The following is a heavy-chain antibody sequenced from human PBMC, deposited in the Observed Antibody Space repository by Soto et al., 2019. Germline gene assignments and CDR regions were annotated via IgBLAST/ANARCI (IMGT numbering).Heavy chain of an antibody. V-gene: IGHV1-69*13. D-gene: IGHD3-22*01. Sequence: SVKVSCKASGGTFGSYAISWVRQAPGQGLEWMGGIIPIFGTANYAQKFQGRVTITADESTSTAYMELSSLRSEDTAVYYCARGQPMIVIQNWFDPWGQGTLVTVSS. CDR3: ARGQPMIVIQNWFDP. CDR2: IIPIFGTA. CDR1: GGTFGSYA. J-gene: IGHJ5*02.